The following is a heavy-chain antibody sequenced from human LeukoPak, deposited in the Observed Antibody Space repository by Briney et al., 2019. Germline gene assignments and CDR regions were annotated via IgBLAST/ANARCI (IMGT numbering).Heavy chain of an antibody. J-gene: IGHJ4*02. V-gene: IGHV3-21*01. CDR3: AREAEDSSGYYHPFDY. CDR2: ISSSSTYI. D-gene: IGHD3-22*01. CDR1: GFTFSSYW. Sequence: GGSLRLSCAASGFTFSSYWMHWVRQAPGKGLEWVSSISSSSTYIYYADSVKGRFTISRDNAKNSLYLQMNSLRAEDTAVYYCAREAEDSSGYYHPFDYWGQGTLVTVSS.